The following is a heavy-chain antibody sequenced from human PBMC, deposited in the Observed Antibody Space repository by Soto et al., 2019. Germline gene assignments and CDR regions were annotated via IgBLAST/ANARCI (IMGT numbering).Heavy chain of an antibody. V-gene: IGHV4-39*01. J-gene: IGHJ4*02. CDR2: IYYTGNT. CDR3: ASAYYYDSSGSYYPLPPPF. D-gene: IGHD3-22*01. Sequence: SETLSLTCTVSSGSIRSRNYYWGWIRQPPGKGLEWIGSIYYTGNTYYNPSLKSRVTISVDTSKNQFSLKLSSVTAADTAVYYCASAYYYDSSGSYYPLPPPFWGQGTLVTVSS. CDR1: SGSIRSRNYY.